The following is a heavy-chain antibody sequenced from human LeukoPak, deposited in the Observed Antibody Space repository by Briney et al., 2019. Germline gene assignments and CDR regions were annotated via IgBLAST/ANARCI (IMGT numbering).Heavy chain of an antibody. D-gene: IGHD5-12*01. Sequence: GASVKVSCKASGGTFSSYTISWVRQAPGRGLEWMGRIIPILGIANYAQKFQGRVTITADKSTSTAYMELSSLRSEDTAVYYCARLTDIVATDIDYWGQGTLVTVSS. V-gene: IGHV1-69*02. CDR3: ARLTDIVATDIDY. J-gene: IGHJ4*02. CDR1: GGTFSSYT. CDR2: IIPILGIA.